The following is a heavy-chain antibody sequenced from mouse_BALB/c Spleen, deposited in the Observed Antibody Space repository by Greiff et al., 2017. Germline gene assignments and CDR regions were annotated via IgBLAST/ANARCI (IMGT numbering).Heavy chain of an antibody. V-gene: IGHV1S135*01. CDR3: AGDLYFDY. CDR2: IDPFNGGT. J-gene: IGHJ2*01. Sequence: VQLQQPGAELVKPGASVKISCKASGYSFTSYYMHWVKQSHGKSLEWIGYIDPFNGGTSYNQKFKGKATLTVDKSSSTAYMHLSSLTSEDSAVYYCAGDLYFDYWGQGTTLTVSS. CDR1: GYSFTSYY.